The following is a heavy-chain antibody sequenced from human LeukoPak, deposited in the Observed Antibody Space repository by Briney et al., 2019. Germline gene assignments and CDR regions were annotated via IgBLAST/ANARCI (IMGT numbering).Heavy chain of an antibody. D-gene: IGHD3-10*01. J-gene: IGHJ4*02. CDR1: GGSISSYY. Sequence: PSETLSLTCTVSGGSISSYYWSWIRQPPGKGLEWIGYIYYSGSTNYNPSLKSRVTISVDTSKNQFSLKLSSVTAADTAVYYCARVGGSGSYEFDYWGQGILVTVSS. CDR3: ARVGGSGSYEFDY. CDR2: IYYSGST. V-gene: IGHV4-59*01.